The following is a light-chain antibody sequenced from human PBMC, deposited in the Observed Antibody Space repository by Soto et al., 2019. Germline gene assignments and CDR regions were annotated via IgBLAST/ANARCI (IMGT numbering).Light chain of an antibody. V-gene: IGKV3-20*01. Sequence: EIVLTQSPGTLSLSPGERATLSCRASQSVSSNYLAWYQQKPGQAPRLLIYSASSRATGIPDRFSGSGSGTDFNLTISRLEPEDFAVYYCQQYGSSPLTYTFGQGTKLEIK. CDR3: QQYGSSPLTYT. J-gene: IGKJ2*01. CDR1: QSVSSNY. CDR2: SAS.